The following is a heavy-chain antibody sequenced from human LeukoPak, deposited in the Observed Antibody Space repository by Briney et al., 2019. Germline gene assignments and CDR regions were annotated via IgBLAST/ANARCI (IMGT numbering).Heavy chain of an antibody. CDR2: INSDGSSI. V-gene: IGHV3-74*03. D-gene: IGHD5-12*01. J-gene: IGHJ4*02. Sequence: GGALRLSCAASGFTFSSYWMHWVRQAPGKGLVWVSRINSDGSSITYADSVKGRFTLSRDNAKNTLYLQMNSLRVEDTAVYYCAREGRVSGYDFDCWGQGTLVTVSS. CDR1: GFTFSSYW. CDR3: AREGRVSGYDFDC.